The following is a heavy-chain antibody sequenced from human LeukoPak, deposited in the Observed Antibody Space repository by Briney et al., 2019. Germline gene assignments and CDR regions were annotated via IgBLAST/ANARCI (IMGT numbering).Heavy chain of an antibody. CDR2: ISGSGGST. CDR3: AKEVKQLALGYYYYYMDV. Sequence: GGSLRLSCAASGFTFSSYAMSWVRQAPGKGLEWVSAISGSGGSTYYADSVKGRFTISRDNSKNTLYLQMNSLRAEDTAVYYCAKEVKQLALGYYYYYMDVWGKGTTVTVSS. J-gene: IGHJ6*03. V-gene: IGHV3-23*01. D-gene: IGHD6-6*01. CDR1: GFTFSSYA.